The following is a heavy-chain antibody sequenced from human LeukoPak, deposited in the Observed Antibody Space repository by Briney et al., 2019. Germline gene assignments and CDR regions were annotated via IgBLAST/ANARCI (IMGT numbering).Heavy chain of an antibody. Sequence: GGSLRLSCAASGFTFSSYSMNWVRQAPGKGLEWVSYISSSSTIYYADSVKGRFTISRDNAKNSLYLQMNSLRAEDTAVYYCAGEEVGATLDYWGQGTLVTVPS. V-gene: IGHV3-48*01. CDR2: ISSSSTI. CDR3: AGEEVGATLDY. J-gene: IGHJ4*02. CDR1: GFTFSSYS. D-gene: IGHD1-26*01.